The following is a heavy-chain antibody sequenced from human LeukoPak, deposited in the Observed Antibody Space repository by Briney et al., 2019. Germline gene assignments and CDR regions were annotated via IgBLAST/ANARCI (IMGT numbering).Heavy chain of an antibody. J-gene: IGHJ4*02. CDR3: ARAYSSSWYYFDY. Sequence: VASVKVSXKASGYTFTSYGISWVRQAPGQGLEWMGWISAYNGNTSYAQKLQGRVTMTTDTSTSTAYMELRGLRSDDTAVYYCARAYSSSWYYFDYWGQGTLVTVSS. CDR1: GYTFTSYG. D-gene: IGHD6-13*01. CDR2: ISAYNGNT. V-gene: IGHV1-18*01.